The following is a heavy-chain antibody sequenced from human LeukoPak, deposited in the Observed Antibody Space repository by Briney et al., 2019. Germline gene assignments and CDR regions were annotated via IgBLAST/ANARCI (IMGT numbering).Heavy chain of an antibody. D-gene: IGHD3-10*01. Sequence: SVKVSCKASGDTFRSYSFNWVRQAPGQGLEWMGRIIPIFGIANYAQKFQGRVTITADKSTSTAYMELSSLRSEDTAVYYCARGGSGGDIWGQGTMVTVSS. CDR3: ARGGSGGDI. CDR2: IIPIFGIA. CDR1: GDTFRSYS. V-gene: IGHV1-69*04. J-gene: IGHJ3*02.